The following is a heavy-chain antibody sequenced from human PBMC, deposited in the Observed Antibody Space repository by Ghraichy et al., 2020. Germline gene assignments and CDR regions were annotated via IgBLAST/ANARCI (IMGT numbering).Heavy chain of an antibody. CDR2: INHSGST. V-gene: IGHV4-34*01. J-gene: IGHJ6*02. CDR3: ARGRGYSSSWYYYYYGMDV. D-gene: IGHD6-13*01. Sequence: ETLSLTCAVYGGSFSGYYWSWIRQPPGKGLEWIGEINHSGSTNYNPSLKSRVTISVDTSKNQFSLKLSSVTAADTAVYYCARGRGYSSSWYYYYYGMDVWGQGTTVTISS. CDR1: GGSFSGYY.